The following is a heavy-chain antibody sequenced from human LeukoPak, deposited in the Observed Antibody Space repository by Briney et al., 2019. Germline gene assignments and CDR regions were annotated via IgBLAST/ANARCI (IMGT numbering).Heavy chain of an antibody. CDR3: ARDIVVVVALFDY. V-gene: IGHV3-53*01. D-gene: IGHD2-15*01. CDR1: GFTVSSNY. CDR2: IYSGGST. Sequence: GGTLRLSCAASGFTVSSNYMSWVRQAPGKGLEWVSVIYSGGSTYYADSVKGRFTISRDNAKNSLYLQMNSLRAEDTAVYYCARDIVVVVALFDYWGQGTLVTVSS. J-gene: IGHJ4*02.